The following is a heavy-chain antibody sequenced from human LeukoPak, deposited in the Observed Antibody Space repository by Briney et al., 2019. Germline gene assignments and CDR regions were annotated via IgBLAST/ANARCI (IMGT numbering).Heavy chain of an antibody. CDR3: ARDGAGDLGAFDI. V-gene: IGHV3-21*01. CDR2: ISSSSTYI. D-gene: IGHD3-16*01. CDR1: GFTFSSYN. Sequence: GGSLRLSCAASGFTFSSYNVHWVRQAPGKGLEWVSSISSSSTYIYYADSVKGRFTISRDNAKNSLSLQMNSLRAEDTAVYYCARDGAGDLGAFDIWGQGTMVTVSS. J-gene: IGHJ3*02.